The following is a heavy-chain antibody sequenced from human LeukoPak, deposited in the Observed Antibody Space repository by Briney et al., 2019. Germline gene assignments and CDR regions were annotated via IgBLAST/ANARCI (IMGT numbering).Heavy chain of an antibody. J-gene: IGHJ4*02. CDR3: ARQGELIRRKGDFDY. CDR2: IYYSGST. CDR1: GGSLSSSSYY. V-gene: IGHV4-39*01. D-gene: IGHD1-1*01. Sequence: SETLSLTCTVSGGSLSSSSYYWGWIRQPPGTGLEWIGSIYYSGSTYYNPSLKSRVTISVDTSKNQFSLKLSSVTAADTAVYYCARQGELIRRKGDFDYWGQGTLVTVSS.